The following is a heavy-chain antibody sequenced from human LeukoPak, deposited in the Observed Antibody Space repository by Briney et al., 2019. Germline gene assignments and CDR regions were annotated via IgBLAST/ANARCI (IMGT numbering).Heavy chain of an antibody. Sequence: SQTLSLTCAISGDSVSSDSAARNWIRQSPSRGLEWLGRTYYRSQWFHDYAVSVKNRITINPDTSENRFSLQLNSVTPEDTAVYYCARAPRGSYPDYWGQGTLVTVSS. V-gene: IGHV6-1*01. D-gene: IGHD1-26*01. CDR1: GDSVSSDSAA. CDR2: TYYRSQWFH. CDR3: ARAPRGSYPDY. J-gene: IGHJ4*02.